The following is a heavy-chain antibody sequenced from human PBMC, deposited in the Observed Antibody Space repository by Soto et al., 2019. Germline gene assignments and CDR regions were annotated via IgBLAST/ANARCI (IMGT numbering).Heavy chain of an antibody. CDR3: ARGGYLSGWYS. J-gene: IGHJ4*02. CDR2: ISYDGSNK. D-gene: IGHD6-19*01. V-gene: IGHV3-30-3*01. CDR1: GFTFSSYA. Sequence: QVQLVESGGGVVQPGRSLRLSCAASGFTFSSYAMHWVRQAPGKGLEWVAVISYDGSNKYYADSVKGRFTISRDNSKNTVYLQMNSLRAEDTAVYYCARGGYLSGWYSWGPGTPVTVSS.